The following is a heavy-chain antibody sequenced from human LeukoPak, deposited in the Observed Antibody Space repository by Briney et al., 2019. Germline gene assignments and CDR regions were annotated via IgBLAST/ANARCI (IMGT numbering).Heavy chain of an antibody. CDR3: ARYSGSYSGYYFDY. CDR2: ISYDGSNK. V-gene: IGHV3-30*03. CDR1: GFTFSSYG. Sequence: GGSLRLSCAASGFTFSSYGMHWVRQAPGKGLEWVAVISYDGSNKYYADSVKGRFTISRDNSKNTLYLQMNSLRAKDTAVYYCARYSGSYSGYYFDYWGQGTLVTVSS. D-gene: IGHD1-26*01. J-gene: IGHJ4*02.